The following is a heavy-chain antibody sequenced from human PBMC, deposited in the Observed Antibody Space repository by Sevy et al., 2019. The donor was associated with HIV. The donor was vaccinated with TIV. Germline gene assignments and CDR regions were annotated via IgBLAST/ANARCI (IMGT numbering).Heavy chain of an antibody. CDR1: GFPFSSYD. CDR3: AKNRLPGGSYFSRHGLDV. CDR2: ILNDGSYR. D-gene: IGHD3-10*01. V-gene: IGHV3-30*18. Sequence: GGSLRLSCAASGFPFSSYDMNWVRQAPGKGLGWVAIILNDGSYRRYIDSVRGRFTMSRDNSKNTLYLQMNGLSIEDTAVYYCAKNRLPGGSYFSRHGLDVWGRGTTVTVSS. J-gene: IGHJ6*02.